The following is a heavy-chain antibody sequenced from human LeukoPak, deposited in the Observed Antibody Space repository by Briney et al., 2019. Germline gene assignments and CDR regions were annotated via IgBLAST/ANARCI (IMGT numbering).Heavy chain of an antibody. Sequence: ASVKVSCKVSGYTLTELSMHWVRQAPGKGLEWMGGFDPEDGGTIYAQKFQGRVTMTEDTSTDTAYMELSSLRSEDTAVYYCATGGLVGYSYGSDYFDYWGQGTLVTVSS. CDR1: GYTLTELS. CDR2: FDPEDGGT. J-gene: IGHJ4*02. D-gene: IGHD5-18*01. V-gene: IGHV1-24*01. CDR3: ATGGLVGYSYGSDYFDY.